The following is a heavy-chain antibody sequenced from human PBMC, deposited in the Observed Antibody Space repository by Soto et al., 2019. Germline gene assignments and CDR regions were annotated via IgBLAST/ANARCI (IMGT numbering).Heavy chain of an antibody. Sequence: QMQLQESGPGLVKPSETLSLTCAVSSASIITEQRWTWVRQPPGKGLEWIGEIHHSGSTNNNPSLKNQGTMLGDTPTNQVPLNLTFVTDADTALYFGAGGFGWYGIVHWGPGTLVIVSS. V-gene: IGHV4-4*02. CDR1: SASIITEQR. D-gene: IGHD6-19*01. CDR2: IHHSGST. CDR3: AGGFGWYGIVH. J-gene: IGHJ1*01.